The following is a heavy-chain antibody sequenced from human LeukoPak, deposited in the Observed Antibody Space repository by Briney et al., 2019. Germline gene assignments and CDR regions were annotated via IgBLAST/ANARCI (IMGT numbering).Heavy chain of an antibody. CDR1: GFTFSSYG. V-gene: IGHV3-33*01. CDR2: IWYDGNNK. J-gene: IGHJ4*02. D-gene: IGHD6-19*01. Sequence: ARSLRLSCAASGFTFSSYGMHWVRQAPGNGLEGVAVIWYDGNNKYYADSVKGRFTISRDNSKSTLDLQMNSLRAEDTAVYYCASTSGWYEPIDYWGQGTLVTVSS. CDR3: ASTSGWYEPIDY.